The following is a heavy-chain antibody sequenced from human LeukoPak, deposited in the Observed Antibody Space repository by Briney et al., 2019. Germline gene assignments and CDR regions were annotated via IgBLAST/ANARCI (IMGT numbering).Heavy chain of an antibody. Sequence: GRSLRLSCAASGFTFSSYAMHWVRQAPGKGLEWVAVISYDGSNKYYADSVKGRFTISRDNSKNTLYLQMNSLRAEDTAVYYCARDLPRYGSGSYYEYYWGQGTLVTVSS. D-gene: IGHD3-10*01. CDR2: ISYDGSNK. CDR1: GFTFSSYA. CDR3: ARDLPRYGSGSYYEYY. V-gene: IGHV3-30-3*01. J-gene: IGHJ4*02.